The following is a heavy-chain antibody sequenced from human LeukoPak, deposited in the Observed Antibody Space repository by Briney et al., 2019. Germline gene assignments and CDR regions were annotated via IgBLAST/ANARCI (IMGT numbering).Heavy chain of an antibody. J-gene: IGHJ6*03. V-gene: IGHV4-39*07. CDR3: AGGYSYGSTYYYMDV. Sequence: SETLSLTCTVSGGSISSSSYYWGWIRQPPGKGLEWIGNIYYSGSTNYNPSLKSRVTISVDTSKNQFSLKLSSVTAADTAVYYCAGGYSYGSTYYYMDVWGKGTTVTISS. CDR2: IYYSGST. D-gene: IGHD5-18*01. CDR1: GGSISSSSYY.